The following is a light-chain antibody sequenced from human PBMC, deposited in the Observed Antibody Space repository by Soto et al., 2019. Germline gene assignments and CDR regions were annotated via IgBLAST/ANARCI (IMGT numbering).Light chain of an antibody. Sequence: DIQMTQSPSTLSASLGDRVTITCRASQSISSWLAWYQQKPGKAPKLLIYKASSLDSGVPSRFSGSGSGTVFTLTISRLQPDDFATYYCQQYNSYSYTFGQGTKLEIK. CDR3: QQYNSYSYT. V-gene: IGKV1-5*03. CDR2: KAS. J-gene: IGKJ2*01. CDR1: QSISSW.